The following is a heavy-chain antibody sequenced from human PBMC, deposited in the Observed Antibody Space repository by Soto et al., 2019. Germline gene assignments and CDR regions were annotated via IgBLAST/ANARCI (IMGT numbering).Heavy chain of an antibody. CDR3: ARDIRGYSRAFDY. D-gene: IGHD5-18*01. Sequence: SETLSLTCTVSGGSILNGGHYWTWIRQHPGKGLEWIGKIFFSGNTHYNPALKSRLTFSVDTTKNQFSLKLTSVTAADTAVYYCARDIRGYSRAFDYWGQGTLVTVSS. CDR2: IFFSGNT. CDR1: GGSILNGGHY. J-gene: IGHJ4*02. V-gene: IGHV4-31*03.